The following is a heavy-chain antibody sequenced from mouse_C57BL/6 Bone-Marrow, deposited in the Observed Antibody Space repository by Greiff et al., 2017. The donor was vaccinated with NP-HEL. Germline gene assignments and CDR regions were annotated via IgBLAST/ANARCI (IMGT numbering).Heavy chain of an antibody. J-gene: IGHJ4*01. Sequence: EVQGVESGGGLVKPGGSLKLSCAASGFTFSDYGMHWVRQAPEKGLEWVAYISSGSSTIYYADTVKGRCTISRDNAKNTLFLQMTSLRSEDTAMYYCAKIYYDYAAAMDDWGQGTTVTVSS. D-gene: IGHD2-4*01. CDR1: GFTFSDYG. CDR3: AKIYYDYAAAMDD. V-gene: IGHV5-17*01. CDR2: ISSGSSTI.